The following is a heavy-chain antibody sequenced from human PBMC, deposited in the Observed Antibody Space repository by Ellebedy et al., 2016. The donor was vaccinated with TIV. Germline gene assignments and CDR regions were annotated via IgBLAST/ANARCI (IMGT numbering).Heavy chain of an antibody. D-gene: IGHD2-21*02. Sequence: GESLKISCAASGFTFGSYGMHWVRQAPGKGLAWVAGMWYDGTHEHYADSVKGRFTISRDNSKNTLFLQMNSLRAEDTAVYYCAREFGDYFFDKWGQGTLVTVSS. CDR1: GFTFGSYG. CDR3: AREFGDYFFDK. J-gene: IGHJ4*02. V-gene: IGHV3-33*08. CDR2: MWYDGTHE.